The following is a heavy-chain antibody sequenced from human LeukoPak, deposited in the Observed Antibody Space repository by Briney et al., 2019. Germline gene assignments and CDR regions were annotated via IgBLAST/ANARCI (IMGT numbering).Heavy chain of an antibody. D-gene: IGHD5-18*01. V-gene: IGHV1-3*01. CDR1: GYTFTSYA. CDR3: ARRGKPGPGGDTAMVDY. Sequence: ASVKVSCKASGYTFTSYAMHWVRQAPGQRLEWMGWINAGNGNTKYSQKFQGRVTITRDTSASTAYMELSSLRSEDTAVYYCARRGKPGPGGDTAMVDYWGQGTLVTVSS. CDR2: INAGNGNT. J-gene: IGHJ4*02.